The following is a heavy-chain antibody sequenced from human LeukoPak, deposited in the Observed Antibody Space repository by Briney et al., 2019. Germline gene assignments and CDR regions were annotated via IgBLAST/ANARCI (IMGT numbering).Heavy chain of an antibody. CDR2: MNPHSGDT. CDR1: GYTFTNYD. V-gene: IGHV1-8*01. CDR3: ARRDPGSGYAFDY. D-gene: IGHD3-3*01. J-gene: IGHJ4*02. Sequence: ASVKVSCKASGYTFTNYDINWVRQATGQGLEWMGWMNPHSGDTAYAQKFQGRVTMTRSTSIGTAYMELSSLRSEDTAVYYCARRDPGSGYAFDYWGQGTLLTVSS.